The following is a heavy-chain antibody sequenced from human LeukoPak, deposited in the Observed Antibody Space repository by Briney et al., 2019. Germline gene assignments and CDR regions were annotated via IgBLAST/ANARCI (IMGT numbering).Heavy chain of an antibody. CDR1: GFTFDDYA. CDR2: ISWNSGSI. J-gene: IGHJ4*02. Sequence: PGGSLRLSCAASGFTFDDYAMHWVRQAPGKGLEWVSGISWNSGSIGYADSVKGRFTISRDNAKNSLYLQMNSLRAEDTAVYYCARNGGGIQLWSPFDYWGQGTLVTVSS. D-gene: IGHD5-18*01. V-gene: IGHV3-9*01. CDR3: ARNGGGIQLWSPFDY.